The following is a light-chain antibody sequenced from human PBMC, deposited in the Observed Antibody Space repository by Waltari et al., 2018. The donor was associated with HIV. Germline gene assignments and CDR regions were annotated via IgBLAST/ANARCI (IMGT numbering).Light chain of an antibody. CDR3: QQCYSIPIT. CDR1: QSISTY. CDR2: AAS. V-gene: IGKV1-39*01. Sequence: DIQMTQSPSSLSASVGDRVTITCRASQSISTYLNWYLQKPGKAPKLLIYAASSLLSWDPSRFSGRGSETDFTLTTSSLQPEDLTTYYCQQCYSIPITFGQGTRLEI. J-gene: IGKJ5*01.